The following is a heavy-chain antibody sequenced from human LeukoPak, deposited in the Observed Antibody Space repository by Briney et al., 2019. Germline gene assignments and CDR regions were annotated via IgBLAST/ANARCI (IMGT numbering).Heavy chain of an antibody. CDR3: ARADPYCSSTSCYTHFDY. CDR2: ISYRGSNK. CDR1: GFTFSSYA. J-gene: IGHJ4*02. V-gene: IGHV3-30-3*01. Sequence: HGISLALSCVASGFTFSSYAMHWVRQSPWKGLEWVAVISYRGSNKYYADSVKGRFTISRDNSKDPLYLQMNSLRAEDTAVYYCARADPYCSSTSCYTHFDYWGQGTLVTVSS. D-gene: IGHD2-2*02.